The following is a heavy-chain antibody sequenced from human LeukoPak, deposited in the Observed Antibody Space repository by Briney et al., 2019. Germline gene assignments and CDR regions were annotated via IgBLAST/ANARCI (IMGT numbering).Heavy chain of an antibody. V-gene: IGHV1-2*02. CDR3: AGRPDTSMVAIFDY. CDR2: INPSSGGT. J-gene: IGHJ4*02. D-gene: IGHD5-18*01. CDR1: GYTFTGYC. Sequence: ASVKVSCKASGYTFTGYCVHWVRQAPGQGLEWMGWINPSSGGTNYAQKFQGRVTMTGDTSISTAYMELSRLSSDDTAVYFCAGRPDTSMVAIFDYWGQGTLVTTSS.